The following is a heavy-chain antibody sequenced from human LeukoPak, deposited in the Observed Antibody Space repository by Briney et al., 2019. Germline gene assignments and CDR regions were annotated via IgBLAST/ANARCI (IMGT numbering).Heavy chain of an antibody. CDR2: VYYDGIN. J-gene: IGHJ4*02. CDR1: GGSINNTLFY. V-gene: IGHV4-39*07. Sequence: PSETLSLTCTVSGGSINNTLFYRGWIRQPPGKGLEWIGTVYYDGINYPTPSLKSRVATSVDTSKNQFSLKLSSVTAADTAVYHCALYRKRESFYFDYWGQGTLVTVSS. D-gene: IGHD4-11*01. CDR3: ALYRKRESFYFDY.